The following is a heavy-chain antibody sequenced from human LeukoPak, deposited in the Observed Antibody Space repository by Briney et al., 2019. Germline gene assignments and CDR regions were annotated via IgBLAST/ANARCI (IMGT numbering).Heavy chain of an antibody. CDR2: IYDSGIT. CDR1: VGSISSGGYY. CDR3: ARGAKMATRGFDS. J-gene: IGHJ4*02. V-gene: IGHV4-31*03. Sequence: SETLSLTCTVSVGSISSGGYYWIWIRQHPGKGLEWIGYIYDSGITHTRPSLKSRVTISVDTSKKQLSLKLRYVTAADTAVYYCARGAKMATRGFDSWGQGTLVTVSS. D-gene: IGHD5-24*01.